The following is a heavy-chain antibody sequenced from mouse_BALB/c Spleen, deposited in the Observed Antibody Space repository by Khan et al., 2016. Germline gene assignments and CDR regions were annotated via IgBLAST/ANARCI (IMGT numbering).Heavy chain of an antibody. CDR3: ANYYGSSYAMDY. D-gene: IGHD1-1*01. J-gene: IGHJ4*01. CDR2: IDPANGNT. Sequence: VQLQQSGAELVKPGASVKLSCTASGFNIKDTYMHWVKQRPEQGLEWIGRIDPANGNTKYDPKFQGKATITADTSSNTAYLQRSSLTSEDTAVYYCANYYGSSYAMDYWGQGTSVTVSS. V-gene: IGHV14-3*02. CDR1: GFNIKDTY.